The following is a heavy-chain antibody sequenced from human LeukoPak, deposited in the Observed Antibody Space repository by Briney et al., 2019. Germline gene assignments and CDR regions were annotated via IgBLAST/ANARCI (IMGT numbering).Heavy chain of an antibody. D-gene: IGHD3-16*02. CDR2: ISGSGGST. CDR1: GFTFSSYA. Sequence: GGSLRLSCAASGFTFSSYAMSWVRRAPGKGLEWVSAISGSGGSTYYADSVKGRFTISRDNSKNTLYLQMNSLRAEDTAVYYCAKDPPYMITFGGVIVDYWGQGTLVTVSS. V-gene: IGHV3-23*01. J-gene: IGHJ4*02. CDR3: AKDPPYMITFGGVIVDY.